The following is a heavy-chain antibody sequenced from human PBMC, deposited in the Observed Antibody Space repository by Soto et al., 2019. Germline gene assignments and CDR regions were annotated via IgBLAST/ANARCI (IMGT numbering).Heavy chain of an antibody. Sequence: ASVKVSCKASGYTFTGYYMHWVRQAPGQGLEWMGIINPSGGSTSYAQKFQGRVTMTRDTSTSTVYMELSSLRSEDTAVYYCARCGIAAAGTYYYYMDVWGKGTTVTVS. D-gene: IGHD6-13*01. J-gene: IGHJ6*03. CDR1: GYTFTGYY. V-gene: IGHV1-46*03. CDR3: ARCGIAAAGTYYYYMDV. CDR2: INPSGGST.